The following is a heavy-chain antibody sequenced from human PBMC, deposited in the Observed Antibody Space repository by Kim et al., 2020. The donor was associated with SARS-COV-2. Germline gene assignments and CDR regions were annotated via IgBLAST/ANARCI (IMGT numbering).Heavy chain of an antibody. J-gene: IGHJ4*02. CDR3: ASLRYYDYVWDAKPYFDY. Sequence: SETLSLTCTVSGGSISSSTYYWGWIRQPPGKGLEWIGSIYYSGTTFYNPSLKSRVTISLDTSKNQFSLKLSSVTAADTAVYFCASLRYYDYVWDAKPYFDYWGQGTLGTVSS. CDR1: GGSISSSTYY. D-gene: IGHD3-16*01. V-gene: IGHV4-39*07. CDR2: IYYSGTT.